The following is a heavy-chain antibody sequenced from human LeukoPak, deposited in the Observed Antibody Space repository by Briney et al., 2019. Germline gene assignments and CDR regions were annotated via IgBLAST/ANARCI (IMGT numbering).Heavy chain of an antibody. V-gene: IGHV6-1*01. CDR2: TYYRSKWYN. CDR3: AREARLEPYYGMDV. J-gene: IGHJ6*02. CDR1: GDSVSSNSAA. Sequence: SQTLSLTCAISGDSVSSNSAAWNWLRQSPSRGPEWLGRTYYRSKWYNDYAVSVKSRITINPDTSKNQFSLQLNSVTPEDTAVYYCAREARLEPYYGMDVWGQGTTVTVSS. D-gene: IGHD1-1*01.